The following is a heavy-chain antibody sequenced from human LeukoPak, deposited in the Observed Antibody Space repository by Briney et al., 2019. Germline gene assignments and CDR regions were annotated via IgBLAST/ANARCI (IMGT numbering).Heavy chain of an antibody. J-gene: IGHJ5*02. Sequence: GGSLRLSCAASGFTFSSYGMHWVRQAPGKGLEWVALIWYDGSNKEYADSVKGRFTISRDNSKNTLYLQMDSLRDEDTAVYYCARDQGTSTTAPKRKGRFDPWGQGTLVTVSS. CDR2: IWYDGSNK. CDR1: GFTFSSYG. D-gene: IGHD1-1*01. CDR3: ARDQGTSTTAPKRKGRFDP. V-gene: IGHV3-33*08.